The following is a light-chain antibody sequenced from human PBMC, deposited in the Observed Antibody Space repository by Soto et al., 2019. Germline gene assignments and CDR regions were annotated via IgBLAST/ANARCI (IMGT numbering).Light chain of an antibody. Sequence: EIVLTQSPATLSLSPGERATLSCRASQSVSSYLAWYQQKPGQAPRLLIYDASSRATGIPARFSGSGSGTDFTLTISSLEPEDFAVYDCQHRSNWLTFGGGTKVEIK. J-gene: IGKJ4*01. CDR3: QHRSNWLT. CDR2: DAS. V-gene: IGKV3-11*01. CDR1: QSVSSY.